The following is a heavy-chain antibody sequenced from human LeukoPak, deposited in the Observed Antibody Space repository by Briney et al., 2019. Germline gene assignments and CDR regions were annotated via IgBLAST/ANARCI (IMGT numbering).Heavy chain of an antibody. CDR2: MYYSGTT. Sequence: SETLSLTCTVSGGSISSNDYYWGWIRQPPGKGLEWIGSMYYSGTTYYKPSHKRRVNISIDTSRNQFPLKLNSEPAAHPAVYYCANSNGYGLVDVWGQGSMVTVSS. J-gene: IGHJ3*01. D-gene: IGHD3-10*01. CDR3: ANSNGYGLVDV. V-gene: IGHV4-39*01. CDR1: GGSISSNDYY.